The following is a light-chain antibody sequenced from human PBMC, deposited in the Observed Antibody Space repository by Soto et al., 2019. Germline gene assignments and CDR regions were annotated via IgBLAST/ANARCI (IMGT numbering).Light chain of an antibody. V-gene: IGKV3-11*01. CDR3: QQRSNWPRT. Sequence: EVVLTQSPATLSLSPGERATLSCRASQSVSSHLAWYQQKPGQAPRLLIYDASHRATGIPARFSGSGSGSDFPLTISSLAPEDFAVYYCQQRSNWPRTFGQGTKLEIK. CDR2: DAS. CDR1: QSVSSH. J-gene: IGKJ2*01.